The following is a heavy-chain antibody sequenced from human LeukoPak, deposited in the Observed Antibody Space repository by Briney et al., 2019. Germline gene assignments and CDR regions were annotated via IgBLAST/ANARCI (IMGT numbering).Heavy chain of an antibody. J-gene: IGHJ4*02. Sequence: GGSLRLSCAASGFTFNNAWMSWVRQAPGKGLEWVGRIKSKTDGGTTDYAAPMKGRFTISRDESKNTQYLQMNSLKTEDTAVYYCTTEGGWSFYFDYWGQGTLVTVSS. V-gene: IGHV3-15*01. CDR1: GFTFNNAW. D-gene: IGHD2-15*01. CDR2: IKSKTDGGTT. CDR3: TTEGGWSFYFDY.